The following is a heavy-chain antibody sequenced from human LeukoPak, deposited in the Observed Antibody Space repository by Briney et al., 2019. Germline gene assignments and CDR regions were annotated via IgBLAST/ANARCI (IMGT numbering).Heavy chain of an antibody. V-gene: IGHV3-23*01. CDR3: ARAYCGGDCYSAYYYYMDV. D-gene: IGHD2-21*02. CDR2: ISASGGST. CDR1: GFTFTSYA. J-gene: IGHJ6*03. Sequence: GGSLRLSCAASGFTFTSYAMSWVRQAPGKGLEWVSAISASGGSTYYADSVKGRFTLSRDNSKNTLYLQMNSLRAEDTAAYYCARAYCGGDCYSAYYYYMDVWGKGTTVTVSS.